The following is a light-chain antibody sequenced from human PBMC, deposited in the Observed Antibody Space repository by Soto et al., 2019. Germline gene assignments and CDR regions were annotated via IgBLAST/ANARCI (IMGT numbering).Light chain of an antibody. CDR1: QTINTY. CDR3: EQTYSTPWT. Sequence: DTQMTQSPSSLSASVGDRATITCRASQTINTYLNWYQQRPGKAPNLLIYGASTLQSGVPSRFSGSGSGADFTLTISSLQPEDFATYYCEQTYSTPWTFGQGTKVE. J-gene: IGKJ1*01. V-gene: IGKV1-39*01. CDR2: GAS.